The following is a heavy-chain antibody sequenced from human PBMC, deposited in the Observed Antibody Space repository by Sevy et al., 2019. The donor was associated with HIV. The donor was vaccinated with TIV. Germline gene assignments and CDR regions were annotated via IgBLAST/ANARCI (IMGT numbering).Heavy chain of an antibody. CDR1: GFTFSNAW. J-gene: IGHJ6*02. Sequence: GGSLRLSCAASGFTFSNAWMSWVRQAPGKGLEWVGRIKSKTDGGTTDYAAPVKGRFTISRDDSKNTLYLQMNSLKTEDTAVYYCTTVYPTRMPQARYYYYGMDVWGQGTTVTVSS. CDR3: TTVYPTRMPQARYYYYGMDV. CDR2: IKSKTDGGTT. D-gene: IGHD2-2*01. V-gene: IGHV3-15*01.